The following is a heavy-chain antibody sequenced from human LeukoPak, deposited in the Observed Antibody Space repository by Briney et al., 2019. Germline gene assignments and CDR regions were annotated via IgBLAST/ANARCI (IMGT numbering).Heavy chain of an antibody. V-gene: IGHV3-48*03. D-gene: IGHD3-10*01. CDR3: ARVRGEAPFDY. CDR2: ISNRDNTI. CDR1: GFSFSSYE. Sequence: GGSLRLSCAASGFSFSSYEMAWVRQAPGKGLEWLSFISNRDNTIYTADSVKGRFTISRDNAKNSLYLQMNSLGADDTAIYYCARVRGEAPFDYWGLGTLVTVSS. J-gene: IGHJ4*02.